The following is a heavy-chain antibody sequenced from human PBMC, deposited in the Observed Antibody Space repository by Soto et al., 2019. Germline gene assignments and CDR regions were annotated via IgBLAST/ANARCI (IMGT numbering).Heavy chain of an antibody. CDR1: GYTFTSYG. CDR2: INAYNGNT. D-gene: IGHD3-10*01. J-gene: IGHJ5*02. V-gene: IGHV1-18*01. Sequence: QVQLVQSGAEVKKPGASVKVSCKASGYTFTSYGISWVRQAPGQGLEWMGWINAYNGNTNYAQKLQGRVTMTTDTSTSKAYMGLRSLRSEDAAVFYCATVRPPFDPWGQGTLVTVSS. CDR3: ATVRPPFDP.